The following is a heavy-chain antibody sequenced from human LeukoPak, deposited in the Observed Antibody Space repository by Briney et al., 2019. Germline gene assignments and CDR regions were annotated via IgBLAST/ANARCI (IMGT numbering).Heavy chain of an antibody. CDR3: ARSGSYHNNFDY. V-gene: IGHV4-59*01. CDR2: IYYSGST. Sequence: SETLSLTCTVSGGSISSYYWSWIRQPPGKGLEWIGYIYYSGSTNYNPSLKSRVTISVDTSKNQFSLKLNSVTAADTAVYYCARSGSYHNNFDYWGQGTLVAVSS. CDR1: GGSISSYY. J-gene: IGHJ4*02. D-gene: IGHD1-26*01.